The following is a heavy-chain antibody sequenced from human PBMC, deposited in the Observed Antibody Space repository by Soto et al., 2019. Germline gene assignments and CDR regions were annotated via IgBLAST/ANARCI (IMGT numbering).Heavy chain of an antibody. V-gene: IGHV3-23*01. CDR1: GFTFSNYA. Sequence: EVQLLESGGGLVQPGGSLRLSCSASGFTFSNYAMSWVRQAPGKGLAWVSTISNTGDNTYYANSVKGRFTISRDNSKNTLYLQMNSLGADDTALYYCAKGANDGYNHWFDPWGQGNLVTVSS. D-gene: IGHD5-12*01. CDR3: AKGANDGYNHWFDP. CDR2: ISNTGDNT. J-gene: IGHJ5*02.